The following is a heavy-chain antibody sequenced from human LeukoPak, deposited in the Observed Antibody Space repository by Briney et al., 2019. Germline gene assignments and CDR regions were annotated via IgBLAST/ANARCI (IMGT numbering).Heavy chain of an antibody. D-gene: IGHD6-13*01. J-gene: IGHJ4*02. Sequence: GGSLRLSCAASGFTFSSYSMNWVRQAPGKGLEWVSYISSSSSTIYYADSVKGRFTISRDNAKNSLYLQMNSLRDKDTAVYHCARRGSAAGTKFKYFDYWGQGTLVTVSS. V-gene: IGHV3-48*02. CDR3: ARRGSAAGTKFKYFDY. CDR1: GFTFSSYS. CDR2: ISSSSSTI.